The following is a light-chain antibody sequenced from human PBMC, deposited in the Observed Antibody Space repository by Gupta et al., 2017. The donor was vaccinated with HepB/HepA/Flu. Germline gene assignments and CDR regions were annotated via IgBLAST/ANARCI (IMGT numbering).Light chain of an antibody. J-gene: IGKJ3*01. CDR1: QSVSSY. CDR2: DAS. V-gene: IGKV3-11*01. CDR3: QQRSFT. Sequence: EIVLTQSPATLSLSPGERATLSCRASQSVSSYLAWYQQKPGQAPRLLIYDASNRATGIPARFSGSGSGTDFTLTIRSLEPEDFAVYYCQQRSFTFGPGTKVDIK.